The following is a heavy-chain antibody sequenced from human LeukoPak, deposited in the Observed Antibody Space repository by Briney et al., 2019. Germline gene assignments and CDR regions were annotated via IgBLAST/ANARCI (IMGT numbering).Heavy chain of an antibody. V-gene: IGHV4-59*12. CDR3: ARDVYRYFDY. CDR1: GGSISSYY. J-gene: IGHJ4*02. D-gene: IGHD5/OR15-5a*01. CDR2: IYHSGST. Sequence: SETLSLTCTVSGGSISSYYWSWIRQPPGKGLEWIGYIYHSGSTNYNPSLKSRVTISVDTSKNQFSLKLSSVTAADTAVYYCARDVYRYFDYWGQGTLVTVSS.